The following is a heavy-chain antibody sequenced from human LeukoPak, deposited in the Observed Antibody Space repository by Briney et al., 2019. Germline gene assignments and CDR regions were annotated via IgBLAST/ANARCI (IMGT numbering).Heavy chain of an antibody. D-gene: IGHD3-22*01. CDR3: AKKAPRYYYDSSGSVAGGFDY. CDR1: GFTFSSYS. CDR2: ISISSSYI. J-gene: IGHJ4*02. Sequence: GGSLRLSCAASGFTFSSYSINWVRQAPGKGLEWVSSISISSSYIYYADSVKGRFTISRDNAKNSLYLQMNSLRAEDTAVYYCAKKAPRYYYDSSGSVAGGFDYWGQGTLVTVSS. V-gene: IGHV3-21*04.